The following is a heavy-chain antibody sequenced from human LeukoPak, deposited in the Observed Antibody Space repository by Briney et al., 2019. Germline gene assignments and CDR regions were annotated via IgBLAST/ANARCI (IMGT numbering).Heavy chain of an antibody. Sequence: PSETLSLTCTVSGGSISSSGYYWVWLRQPPGKGLEWIGSIYYSGSTYYNPSLKSRVTISVDTSKNQFSLKLSSVTAADTAIYYCARRHMSAIIAPAWGQGTRVTVSS. D-gene: IGHD5-24*01. CDR3: ARRHMSAIIAPA. V-gene: IGHV4-39*01. CDR1: GGSISSSGYY. J-gene: IGHJ4*02. CDR2: IYYSGST.